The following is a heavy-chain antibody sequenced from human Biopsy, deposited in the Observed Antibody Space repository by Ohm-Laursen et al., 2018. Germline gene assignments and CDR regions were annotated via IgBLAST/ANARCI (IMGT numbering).Heavy chain of an antibody. V-gene: IGHV3-30*18. D-gene: IGHD6-13*01. CDR1: GFTFSSYA. CDR2: ISFDGSDQ. J-gene: IGHJ6*02. CDR3: VKDRGAAGTDYYYGMDV. Sequence: SLRLSCSASGFTFSSYAMTWFRQAPGKGLEWVAVISFDGSDQKYADSVKGRFTISRDNSKNTLYLQMNSLRAEDTAVFYCVKDRGAAGTDYYYGMDVWGQGTTVTVSS.